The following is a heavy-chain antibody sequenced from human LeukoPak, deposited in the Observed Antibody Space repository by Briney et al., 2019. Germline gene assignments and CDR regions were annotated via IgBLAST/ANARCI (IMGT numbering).Heavy chain of an antibody. J-gene: IGHJ5*02. CDR3: AKDLYSGWFDP. Sequence: GGSLRLSCAASGFTFSSYAMSWFRQAPGKGLEWVSAIVGSGGSTYYADSVKGRFTISRDNSKNTLYPQMNSLRAEDTAVYYCAKDLYSGWFDPWGQGTLVTVSS. CDR1: GFTFSSYA. CDR2: IVGSGGST. D-gene: IGHD1-26*01. V-gene: IGHV3-23*01.